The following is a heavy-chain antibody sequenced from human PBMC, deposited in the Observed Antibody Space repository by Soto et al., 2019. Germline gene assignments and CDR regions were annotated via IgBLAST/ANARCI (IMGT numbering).Heavy chain of an antibody. J-gene: IGHJ6*02. CDR3: ARIKLHYYGSGSRQPYYYYGMDV. CDR1: GGSFSGYY. D-gene: IGHD3-10*01. V-gene: IGHV4-34*01. CDR2: INHSGST. Sequence: PSETLSLTCAVYGGSFSGYYWSWNRQPPGKGLEWIGEINHSGSTNYNPSLKSRVTISVDTSKNQFSLKLSSVTAADTAVYYCARIKLHYYGSGSRQPYYYYGMDVWGQGTTVTVSS.